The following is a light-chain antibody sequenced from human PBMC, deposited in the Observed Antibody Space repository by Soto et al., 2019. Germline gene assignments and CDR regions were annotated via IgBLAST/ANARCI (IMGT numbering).Light chain of an antibody. CDR3: MQNTHWPRT. Sequence: DVVMTQSPLSLPVALGQPASLSCRSSQSLVYKHGNTYLNWCQQRPGQSPRRLISKVSKRDSGVPERFSGSGSDTDLTMKISGVEAEDFGVYYCMQNTHWPRTFGQGTKVEIK. J-gene: IGKJ1*01. CDR1: QSLVYKHGNTY. V-gene: IGKV2-30*01. CDR2: KVS.